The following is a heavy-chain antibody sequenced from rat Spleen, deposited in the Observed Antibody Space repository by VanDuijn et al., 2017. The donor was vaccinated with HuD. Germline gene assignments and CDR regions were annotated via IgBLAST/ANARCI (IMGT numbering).Heavy chain of an antibody. V-gene: IGHV2S12*01. D-gene: IGHD1-4*01. CDR3: TRERVPGFAFYFDY. J-gene: IGHJ2*01. CDR2: VSSGGDS. CDR1: GFSLTSNG. Sequence: QVQLKESGPGLVQPSQTLSLTCTVSGFSLTSNGISWVRQPPGKGLEWIAAVSSGGDSYYNSGLKSRLSISREISTRQVFLKINSLQTENTCIYFCTRERVPGFAFYFDYWGQGVMVTVSS.